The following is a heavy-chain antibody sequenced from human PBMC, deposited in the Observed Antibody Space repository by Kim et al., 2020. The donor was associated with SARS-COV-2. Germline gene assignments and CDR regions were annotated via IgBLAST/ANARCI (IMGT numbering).Heavy chain of an antibody. CDR3: ARRIAAAGTGWFDP. D-gene: IGHD6-13*01. V-gene: IGHV5-51*01. Sequence: SPSVQGQVTISADKSISTAYLQWSSLKASDTAMYYCARRIAAAGTGWFDPWGQGTLVTVSS. J-gene: IGHJ5*02.